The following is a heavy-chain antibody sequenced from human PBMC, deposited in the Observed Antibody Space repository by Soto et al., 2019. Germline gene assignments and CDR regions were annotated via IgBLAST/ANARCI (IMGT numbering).Heavy chain of an antibody. Sequence: GGSLRLSCAASGFTFSSYAMHWVRQAPGKGLEWVSVIYSGGSTYYADSVKGRFTISRDNSKNTLYLQMNSLRAEDTAVYYCAKYNGDYDILTGYYTYNWFDPWGQGTLVTV. J-gene: IGHJ5*02. CDR3: AKYNGDYDILTGYYTYNWFDP. CDR1: GFTFSSYA. V-gene: IGHV3-53*01. D-gene: IGHD3-9*01. CDR2: IYSGGST.